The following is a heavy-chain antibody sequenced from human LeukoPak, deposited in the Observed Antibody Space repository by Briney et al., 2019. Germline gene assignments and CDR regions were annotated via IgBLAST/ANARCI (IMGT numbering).Heavy chain of an antibody. J-gene: IGHJ4*02. CDR1: GFTFSSYE. Sequence: GGSLRLSCAASGFTFSSYEMNWVRQAPGKGLEWVSYISSSGSTIYYADSAKGRFTISRDNAKNSLYLQMNSLRAEDTAVYYCARDRSGYDRQYDYWGQGTLVTVSS. V-gene: IGHV3-48*03. CDR2: ISSSGSTI. CDR3: ARDRSGYDRQYDY. D-gene: IGHD5-12*01.